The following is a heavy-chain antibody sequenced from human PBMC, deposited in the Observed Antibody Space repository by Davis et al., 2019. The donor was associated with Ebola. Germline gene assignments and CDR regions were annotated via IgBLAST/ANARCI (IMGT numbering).Heavy chain of an antibody. Sequence: GGSLRLSCAASGFTFSSYSMNWVRQAPGKGLEWVAVISYDGSNKYYADSVKGRFTISRDNSKNTLYLQMNSLRAEDTAVYYCAKATAKYYYYGMDVWGQGTTVTVSS. CDR3: AKATAKYYYYGMDV. CDR2: ISYDGSNK. V-gene: IGHV3-30*18. CDR1: GFTFSSYS. D-gene: IGHD5-18*01. J-gene: IGHJ6*02.